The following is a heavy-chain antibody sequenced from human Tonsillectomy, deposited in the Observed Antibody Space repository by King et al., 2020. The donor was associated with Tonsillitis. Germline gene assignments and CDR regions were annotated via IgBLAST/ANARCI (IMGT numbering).Heavy chain of an antibody. CDR2: ISWNSDEI. D-gene: IGHD6-19*01. CDR3: VKSRGGVQDSNAWYGADH. V-gene: IGHV3-9*01. Sequence: VQLVESGGGLVQPGRSLRLSCAASGFIFDDYAMHWVRLVPGKGLEWVSGISWNSDEIYYAGFVKGRFTISRDNAKNSLSLHMNSLRPEDTALYYCVKSRGGVQDSNAWYGADHWGQGTLVTVSS. CDR1: GFIFDDYA. J-gene: IGHJ5*02.